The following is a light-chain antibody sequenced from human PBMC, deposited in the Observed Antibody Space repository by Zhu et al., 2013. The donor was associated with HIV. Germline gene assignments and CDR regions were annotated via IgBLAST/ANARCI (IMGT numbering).Light chain of an antibody. Sequence: QSVLTQPPSVSAAPGQKVSISCSGSSSNIGNNYVSWYQQLPGTAPKVLIYDNNKRPSGIPDRFSGSKSGTSATLGITGLQTGDEADYYCGTWDNSLSTGGVFGGGTKLTVL. J-gene: IGLJ3*02. V-gene: IGLV1-51*01. CDR2: DNN. CDR3: GTWDNSLSTGGV. CDR1: SSNIGNNY.